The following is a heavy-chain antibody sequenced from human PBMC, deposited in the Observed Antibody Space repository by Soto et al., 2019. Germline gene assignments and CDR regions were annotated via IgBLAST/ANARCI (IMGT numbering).Heavy chain of an antibody. CDR1: GGSISSGDYY. CDR2: IYYSGST. CDR3: ASFRTYYYDSSGLDYYYYGMDV. J-gene: IGHJ6*02. V-gene: IGHV4-30-4*01. D-gene: IGHD3-22*01. Sequence: SETLSLTCTVSGGSISSGDYYWSWIRQPPGKGLEWIGYIYYSGSTYYNPSLKSRVTISVDTSKNQFSLKLSSVTAADTAVYYCASFRTYYYDSSGLDYYYYGMDVWGQATTVTVSS.